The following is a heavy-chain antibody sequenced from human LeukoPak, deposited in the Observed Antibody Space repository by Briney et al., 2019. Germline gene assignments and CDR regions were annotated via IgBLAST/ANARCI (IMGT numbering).Heavy chain of an antibody. CDR1: GGSISSYY. V-gene: IGHV4-59*08. D-gene: IGHD4-23*01. CDR2: IYYSGST. CDR3: AGGRGTVVTYYFDY. Sequence: SETLSLTCTVSGGSISSYYWSWIRQPPGKGLEWIGYIYYSGSTNYNPSLKSRVTISVDTSKNQFSLKLSSVTAADTAVYYCAGGRGTVVTYYFDYWGQGTLVTVSS. J-gene: IGHJ4*02.